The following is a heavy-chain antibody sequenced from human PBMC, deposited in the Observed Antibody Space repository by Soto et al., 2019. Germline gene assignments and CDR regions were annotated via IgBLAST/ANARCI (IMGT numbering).Heavy chain of an antibody. CDR1: GGSVRSGDCY. V-gene: IGHV4-61*08. Sequence: PSETLSLTCTVSGGSVRSGDCYWSWIRQPPGKGLEWIGNIYYSGTIDYSPSLKSRVTISVDASKNQFSLKLSSVTAADTAVYYCAIARVADSSLDHWGQGTLVTVSS. CDR3: AIARVADSSLDH. D-gene: IGHD3-3*01. CDR2: IYYSGTI. J-gene: IGHJ4*02.